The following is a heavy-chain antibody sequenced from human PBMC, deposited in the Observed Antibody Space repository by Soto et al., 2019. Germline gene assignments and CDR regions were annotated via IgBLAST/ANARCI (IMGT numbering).Heavy chain of an antibody. D-gene: IGHD2-15*01. V-gene: IGHV1-69*01. CDR2: IIPIFGTA. CDR1: GGTFSSYA. J-gene: IGHJ6*02. Sequence: QVQLVQSGAEVKKPGSSVKVSCKASGGTFSSYAISWVRQAPGQGLEWMGGIIPIFGTANYAQKFQGRVTITADESTITAYMELSSLCSEDTAVYYCARVDCSGGSCPRSYYYYYGLDVWGQGTTVTVSS. CDR3: ARVDCSGGSCPRSYYYYYGLDV.